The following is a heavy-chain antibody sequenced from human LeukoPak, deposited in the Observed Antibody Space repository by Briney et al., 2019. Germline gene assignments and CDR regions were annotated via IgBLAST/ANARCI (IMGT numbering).Heavy chain of an antibody. V-gene: IGHV4-39*07. CDR2: IYYSGST. CDR1: GGSISSSSYY. J-gene: IGHJ4*02. Sequence: SETLSLTCTVSGGSISSSSYYWGWIRQPPGKGLEWIGSIYYSGSTYYNPSLKSRVTISVDTPKNQFSLKLSSVTAADTAVYYCARANCGGDCKIDYWGQGTLVTVSS. CDR3: ARANCGGDCKIDY. D-gene: IGHD2-21*02.